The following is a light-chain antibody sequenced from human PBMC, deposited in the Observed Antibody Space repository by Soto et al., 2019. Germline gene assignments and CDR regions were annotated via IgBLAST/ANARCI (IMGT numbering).Light chain of an antibody. CDR1: QDISYY. CDR3: QKYHSAPRT. Sequence: DIQMTLSPSSLSASVGDRVTITCRANQDISYYLAWYQQKQGKVPKLLIYGASTLQSGVPSRFSGSGSGTDFTLTISSLQPEDIATYYCQKYHSAPRTFGQGTKVDI. CDR2: GAS. V-gene: IGKV1-27*01. J-gene: IGKJ1*01.